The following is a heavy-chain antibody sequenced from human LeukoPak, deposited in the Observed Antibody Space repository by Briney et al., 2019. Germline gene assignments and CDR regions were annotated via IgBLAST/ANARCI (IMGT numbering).Heavy chain of an antibody. Sequence: PGGSLRLSCAASGFIFSNAWMNWVRQAPGKGLEWVGRVKSKTDGGTTDYAAPVKGRFTISRDDSKNTLYLQMNSLKTEDTAVYYCTTDGGGFPETYGYWGQGTLVTVSS. CDR1: GFIFSNAW. CDR2: VKSKTDGGTT. CDR3: TTDGGGFPETYGY. V-gene: IGHV3-15*07. D-gene: IGHD3-16*01. J-gene: IGHJ4*02.